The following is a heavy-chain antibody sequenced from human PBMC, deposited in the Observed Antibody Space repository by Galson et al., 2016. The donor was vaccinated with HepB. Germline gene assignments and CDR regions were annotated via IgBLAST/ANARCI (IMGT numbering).Heavy chain of an antibody. CDR2: IYYSGSA. CDR1: GVSITSNNYY. CDR3: ARRPPSRVSSGTSYYFDF. Sequence: SETLSLTCTVSGVSITSNNYYWAWIRQPPGNGLEWIGTIYYSGSAYYNPSLKSRVSISVDTSKDQFSLNLSSVTAADTAVYCCARRPPSRVSSGTSYYFDFWGQGTLVTVSS. D-gene: IGHD2-2*01. V-gene: IGHV4-39*01. J-gene: IGHJ4*02.